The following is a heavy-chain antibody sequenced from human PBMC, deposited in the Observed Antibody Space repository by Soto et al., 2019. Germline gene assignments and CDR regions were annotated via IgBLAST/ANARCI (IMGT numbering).Heavy chain of an antibody. Sequence: GGSLRLSCAASGFTFSSYSIYWVRQAPGKGLEWVSGISGSGSGTYYADSVKGRFTISRDNSKNTLYLLMSSLRAEDTAAYYCAKGSSGYYDTFDYWGQGTLVTVSS. V-gene: IGHV3-23*01. D-gene: IGHD3-22*01. J-gene: IGHJ4*02. CDR1: GFTFSSYS. CDR2: ISGSGSGT. CDR3: AKGSSGYYDTFDY.